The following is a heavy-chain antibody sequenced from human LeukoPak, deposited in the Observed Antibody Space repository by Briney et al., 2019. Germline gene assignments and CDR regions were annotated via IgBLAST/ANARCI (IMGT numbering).Heavy chain of an antibody. D-gene: IGHD1-7*01. V-gene: IGHV1-46*01. CDR2: INPSGGST. J-gene: IGHJ5*02. Sequence: ASVKVSCKASGYTFTSYYMHWVRQAPGQGLEWMGIINPSGGSTSYAQKFQGRVTMTGDTSTSTVYMELSSLRSEDTAVYYCARGWIDWNYAGGWFDPWGQGTLVTVSS. CDR1: GYTFTSYY. CDR3: ARGWIDWNYAGGWFDP.